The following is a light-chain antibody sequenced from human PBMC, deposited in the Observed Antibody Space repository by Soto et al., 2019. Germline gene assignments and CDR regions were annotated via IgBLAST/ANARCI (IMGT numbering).Light chain of an antibody. Sequence: QSVLTQPPSVSGAPGQRVTISCTGSSSNIGAGFDVHWYHQIAGTAPKLLIYGNSNRPSGVPDRFSGSKSGNTASLTISGLQAEDEADYYCSSYTGSGTLVFGTGTKLTVL. CDR2: GNS. CDR1: SSNIGAGFD. J-gene: IGLJ1*01. CDR3: SSYTGSGTLV. V-gene: IGLV1-40*01.